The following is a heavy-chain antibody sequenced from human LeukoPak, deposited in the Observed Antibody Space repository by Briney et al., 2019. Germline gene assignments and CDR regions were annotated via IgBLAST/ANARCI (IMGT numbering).Heavy chain of an antibody. CDR1: GFIFSKYG. Sequence: GGSLRLSCVASGFIFSKYGMHWVRQAPGRGLEWVAFIRYDESNKYYADSIKGRFTLSRDNSKNTLYLQMNSLRPEDTAVYYCTGGGYYDGSSYYPFDYWGQGTLVTVSS. V-gene: IGHV3-30*02. CDR2: IRYDESNK. D-gene: IGHD3-22*01. J-gene: IGHJ4*02. CDR3: TGGGYYDGSSYYPFDY.